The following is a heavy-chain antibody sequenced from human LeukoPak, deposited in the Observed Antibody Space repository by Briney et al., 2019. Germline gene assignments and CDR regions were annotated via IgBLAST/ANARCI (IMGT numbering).Heavy chain of an antibody. J-gene: IGHJ4*02. D-gene: IGHD2-2*01. V-gene: IGHV4-30-4*01. Sequence: PSETLSLTCTVSGGSISSGDYYWSWIRQPPGKGLEWIGYIYYSGSTYYNPSLKSRVTISVDTSKNQFSLKLSSVTAADTAVYYCARAGLCSSTRCYVREELLDFDYWGQGTLVTVSS. CDR2: IYYSGST. CDR3: ARAGLCSSTRCYVREELLDFDY. CDR1: GGSISSGDYY.